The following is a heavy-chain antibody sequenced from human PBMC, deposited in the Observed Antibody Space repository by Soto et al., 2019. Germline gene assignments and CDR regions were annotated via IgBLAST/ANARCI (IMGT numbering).Heavy chain of an antibody. V-gene: IGHV1-18*01. J-gene: IGHJ6*03. CDR1: GYTFPSYG. CDR3: ARGEECSGGSCYSGYYMDV. D-gene: IGHD2-15*01. CDR2: ISAYNGNT. Sequence: ASVKVSCQASGYTFPSYGITWLRQAPEQGLEWMGWISAYNGNTNYAQKRQGRVTMTTDTSTSTAYMELRSLRSDDTAVYYCARGEECSGGSCYSGYYMDVWGKGTTVTVSS.